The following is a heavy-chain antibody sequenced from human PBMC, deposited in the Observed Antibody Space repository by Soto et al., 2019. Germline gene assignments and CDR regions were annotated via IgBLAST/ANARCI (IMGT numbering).Heavy chain of an antibody. D-gene: IGHD2-2*01. Sequence: SETLSLTCVFSGDSIKSRYYFWDWFRQPPGKGLDWVGSIYYTGSTHYNPSLESRVTISIDTSKNHFSLELSSVTAADTAVYFCARRGTSSWFDSWGQGTLVTVSS. V-gene: IGHV4-39*02. J-gene: IGHJ5*01. CDR1: GDSIKSRYYF. CDR3: ARRGTSSWFDS. CDR2: IYYTGST.